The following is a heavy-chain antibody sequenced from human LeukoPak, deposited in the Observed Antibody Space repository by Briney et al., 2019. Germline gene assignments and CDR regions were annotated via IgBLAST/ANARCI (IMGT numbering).Heavy chain of an antibody. V-gene: IGHV4-34*01. CDR1: GGSFSAYY. CDR3: ASILGGSGSYFYMDV. Sequence: SETLSLTCAVYGGSFSAYYWSWIRQPPGKGLEWIGEINHSGSTNYNPSLKSRVTISVDTSKNQFSLKLSSVTAADTAVYYCASILGGSGSYFYMDVWGKGTTVTVSS. D-gene: IGHD3-10*01. CDR2: INHSGST. J-gene: IGHJ6*03.